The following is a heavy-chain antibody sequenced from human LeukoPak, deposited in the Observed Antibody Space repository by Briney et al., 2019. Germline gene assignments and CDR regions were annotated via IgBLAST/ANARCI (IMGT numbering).Heavy chain of an antibody. Sequence: GGYLRLSCAASGFTFSSYGMQWVRQAPGKGLEWVAVISFDGSNKYYADSVKGRFTISRDNSKNTLYLQMNSLRVEDTAVYYCAAGLYFGDWWGQGTLVTVSS. J-gene: IGHJ4*02. CDR2: ISFDGSNK. V-gene: IGHV3-30*03. CDR3: AAGLYFGDW. CDR1: GFTFSSYG. D-gene: IGHD3-10*01.